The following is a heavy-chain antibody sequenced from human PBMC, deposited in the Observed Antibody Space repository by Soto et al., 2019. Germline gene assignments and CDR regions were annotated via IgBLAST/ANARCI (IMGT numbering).Heavy chain of an antibody. CDR2: IGTLSDT. D-gene: IGHD2-2*02. V-gene: IGHV3-13*01. Sequence: GGSLRLSCAGSGSAFSTFDIHWVRQAPGKGLEWVSGIGTLSDTFYAASVQGRFTISRQNAKNTLYLQMSSLRAEDTAVYYCVKDRSCSSTSCYTLVFDYWGQGTLVTVSS. J-gene: IGHJ4*02. CDR1: GSAFSTFD. CDR3: VKDRSCSSTSCYTLVFDY.